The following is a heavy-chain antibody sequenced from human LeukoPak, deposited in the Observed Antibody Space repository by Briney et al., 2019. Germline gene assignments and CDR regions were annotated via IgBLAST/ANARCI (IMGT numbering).Heavy chain of an antibody. CDR2: ISDDGSIT. Sequence: GGSLRLSCAASGFTFSRDWMHWVRQAPGKGPVWVSRISDDGSITTYADSVKGRFNISRDNAKSTMFLQMNSLRVEDTAVYFCARRYFQTNVYDRHFDHWGQGILVTVSS. V-gene: IGHV3-74*03. CDR3: ARRYFQTNVYDRHFDH. D-gene: IGHD2-8*01. CDR1: GFTFSRDW. J-gene: IGHJ4*02.